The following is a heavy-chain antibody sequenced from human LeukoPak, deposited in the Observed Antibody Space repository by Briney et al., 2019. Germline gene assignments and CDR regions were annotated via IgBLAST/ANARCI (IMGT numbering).Heavy chain of an antibody. D-gene: IGHD3-16*01. CDR3: ATSKNYDYVWGSYVY. V-gene: IGHV1-24*01. J-gene: IGHJ4*02. CDR1: GYTLTELS. CDR2: FDPEDGET. Sequence: ASVKVSCKVSGYTLTELSMHWVRQAPGQGLEWMGGFDPEDGETIYAQKFQGRVTMTEDTSTDTAYMELSSLRSEDTAVYYCATSKNYDYVWGSYVYWGQGTLVTVSS.